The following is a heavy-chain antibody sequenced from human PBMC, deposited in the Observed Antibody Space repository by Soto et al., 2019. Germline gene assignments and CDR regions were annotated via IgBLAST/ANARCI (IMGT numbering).Heavy chain of an antibody. CDR2: INPNSGGT. V-gene: IGHV1-2*04. D-gene: IGHD6-13*01. CDR1: GYTFTGYY. CDR3: ARETRGASSWYGIWFDP. J-gene: IGHJ5*02. Sequence: QVQLVQSGAEVKKPGASVKVSCKASGYTFTGYYMHWVRQAPGQGLEWMGWINPNSGGTNYAQKFQGWVTMTRDTSISTAYMELRRLRSDDTAVYYCARETRGASSWYGIWFDPWGQGTLVTVSS.